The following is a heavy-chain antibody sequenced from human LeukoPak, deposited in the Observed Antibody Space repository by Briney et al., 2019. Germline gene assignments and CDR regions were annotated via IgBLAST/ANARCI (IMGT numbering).Heavy chain of an antibody. CDR2: IYTSGST. CDR1: GGSISSYY. Sequence: PSETLSLTCTVSGGSISSYYWSWIRQPAGKGLEWIGRIYTSGSTNYNPSLKSRVTMSVDTSKNQFSLKLSSVTAADTAVYYCARSLSRAAAGGLRYYYYGMDVWGQGTTVTVSS. CDR3: ARSLSRAAAGGLRYYYYGMDV. V-gene: IGHV4-4*07. J-gene: IGHJ6*02. D-gene: IGHD6-13*01.